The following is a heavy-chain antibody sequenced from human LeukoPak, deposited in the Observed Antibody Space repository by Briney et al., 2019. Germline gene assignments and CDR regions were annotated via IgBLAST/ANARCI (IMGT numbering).Heavy chain of an antibody. J-gene: IGHJ4*02. D-gene: IGHD2-15*01. Sequence: GGSLRLSCAASGFTFSSYWMSWVRQAPGKGLEWVANIKQDGGEKYYVDSVKGRFTISRDDAKNSLYLQMNSLRAEDTAVYYCARDPPYCSGGSCNDYWGQGTLVTVSS. V-gene: IGHV3-7*03. CDR2: IKQDGGEK. CDR3: ARDPPYCSGGSCNDY. CDR1: GFTFSSYW.